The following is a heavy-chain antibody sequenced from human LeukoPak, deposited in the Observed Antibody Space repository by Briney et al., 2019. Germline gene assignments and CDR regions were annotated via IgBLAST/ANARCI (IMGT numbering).Heavy chain of an antibody. CDR1: GGSFSGYY. CDR2: INHSGST. CDR3: ARGGYDFWSGYGGGPFDY. J-gene: IGHJ4*02. V-gene: IGHV4-34*01. Sequence: KPSETLSLTCAVYGGSFSGYYWSWIRQPPRKGLEWIGEINHSGSTNYNPSLKSRVTISVDTPKNQFSLKLSSVTAADTAVYYCARGGYDFWSGYGGGPFDYWGQGTLVTVSS. D-gene: IGHD3-3*01.